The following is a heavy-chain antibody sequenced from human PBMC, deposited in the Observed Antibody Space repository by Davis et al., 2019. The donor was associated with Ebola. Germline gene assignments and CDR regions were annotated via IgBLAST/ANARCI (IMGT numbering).Heavy chain of an antibody. D-gene: IGHD4-23*01. CDR1: GYTFTTYG. Sequence: AASVKVSCKASGYTFTTYGINWVRQATGQGLEWMGWVNPNSGNTGYAQNFQGRVTMTRNTTINKAYMEVSRLTSPDTAVYYCAKGWDNSLGNDFWGQGTLVTVSS. CDR2: VNPNSGNT. CDR3: AKGWDNSLGNDF. V-gene: IGHV1-8*01. J-gene: IGHJ4*02.